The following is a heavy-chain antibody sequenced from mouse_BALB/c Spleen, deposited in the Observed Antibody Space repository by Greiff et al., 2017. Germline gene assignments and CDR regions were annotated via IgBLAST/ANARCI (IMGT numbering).Heavy chain of an antibody. D-gene: IGHD2-10*01. CDR1: GFTFSSFG. CDR3: ARSYYGSYYAMDY. V-gene: IGHV5-17*02. Sequence: EVMLVESGGGLVKPGGSRKLSCAASGFTFSSFGMHWVRQAPEKGLEWVAYISSGSSTIYYADTVKGRFTISRDNPKNTLFLQMTSLRSEDTAMYYCARSYYGSYYAMDYWGQGTSVTVSS. J-gene: IGHJ4*01. CDR2: ISSGSSTI.